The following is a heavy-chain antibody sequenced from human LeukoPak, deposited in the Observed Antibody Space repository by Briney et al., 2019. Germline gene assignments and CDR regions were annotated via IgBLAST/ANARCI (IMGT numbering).Heavy chain of an antibody. CDR3: ARVVFAYSYGQDYFDY. J-gene: IGHJ4*02. V-gene: IGHV3-21*01. D-gene: IGHD5-18*01. CDR1: GFTFSAYS. CDR2: ISFSGTYI. Sequence: GGSLRLSCAASGFTFSAYSLNWVRQAPGKGLEWISSISFSGTYIYYADSVKGRITISRDNAKNSLYLQMNSLRAEDTAVYYCARVVFAYSYGQDYFDYWGQGTLVTVSS.